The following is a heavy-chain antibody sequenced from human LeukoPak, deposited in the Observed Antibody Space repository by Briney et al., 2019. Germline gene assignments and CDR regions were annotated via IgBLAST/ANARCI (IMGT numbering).Heavy chain of an antibody. J-gene: IGHJ3*02. Sequence: GASLQISCQALGSSFTTYWIAWVRQLPGRGLDWMGIIYPGDSDTTYSPSFQGQVTISVDKSISTAYLQWSSLKASDTAMYYCARRGYDSSGYTDAFDIWGQGTMVTVSS. CDR1: GSSFTTYW. D-gene: IGHD3-22*01. V-gene: IGHV5-51*01. CDR3: ARRGYDSSGYTDAFDI. CDR2: IYPGDSDT.